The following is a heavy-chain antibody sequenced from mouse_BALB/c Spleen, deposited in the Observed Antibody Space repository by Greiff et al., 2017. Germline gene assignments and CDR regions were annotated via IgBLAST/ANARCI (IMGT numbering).Heavy chain of an antibody. V-gene: IGHV2-4-1*01. Sequence: VQLQQSGPGLVQPSQSLSITCTVSGFSLTSYGVHWVRQSPGKGLEWLGVIWSGGSTDYNAAFISRLSISKDNSKSQVFFKMNSLQADDTAIYYCARKIGGAMDYWGQGTSVTVSS. CDR1: GFSLTSYG. J-gene: IGHJ4*01. CDR3: ARKIGGAMDY. CDR2: IWSGGST.